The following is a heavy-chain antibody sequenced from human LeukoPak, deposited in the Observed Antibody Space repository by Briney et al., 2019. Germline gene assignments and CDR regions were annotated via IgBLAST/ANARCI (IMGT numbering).Heavy chain of an antibody. V-gene: IGHV3-30*18. Sequence: PGGSLRLSCAASGFTFSSYGMHWVRQAPGKGLEGVAVISYDGSNKYYADSVKGRFTISRDNSKNTLYLQMNSLRAEDTAVYYCAKARLIVVESYYFDYWGQGTLVTVSS. J-gene: IGHJ4*02. D-gene: IGHD3-22*01. CDR1: GFTFSSYG. CDR2: ISYDGSNK. CDR3: AKARLIVVESYYFDY.